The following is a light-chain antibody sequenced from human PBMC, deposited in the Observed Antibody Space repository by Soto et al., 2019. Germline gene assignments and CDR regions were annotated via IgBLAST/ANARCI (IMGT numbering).Light chain of an antibody. CDR3: QQYSSSVT. CDR2: GAS. Sequence: DIQMTQSPSTLSASVGDRVTIACRASQSISPWLAWYQQKPGKAPKLLIYGASSLEGGVPSRFSGSGSGTDFTLTISSLQPDDFATYHCQQYSSSVTFGQVAKVDIK. CDR1: QSISPW. J-gene: IGKJ1*01. V-gene: IGKV1-5*01.